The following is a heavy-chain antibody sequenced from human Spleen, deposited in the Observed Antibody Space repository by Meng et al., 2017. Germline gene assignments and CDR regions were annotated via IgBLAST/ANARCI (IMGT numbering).Heavy chain of an antibody. D-gene: IGHD3-10*01. Sequence: GESLKISCAASGFTFSSYNMHWVRQTPGEGLVWVSRINTDASITTYADSVKGRFTISRDNAKNSLYLQMNSLRAEDTAVYYCARRDMVSVGYYYYGMDVWGQGTTVTVSS. CDR3: ARRDMVSVGYYYYGMDV. CDR1: GFTFSSYN. V-gene: IGHV3-74*03. J-gene: IGHJ6*02. CDR2: INTDASIT.